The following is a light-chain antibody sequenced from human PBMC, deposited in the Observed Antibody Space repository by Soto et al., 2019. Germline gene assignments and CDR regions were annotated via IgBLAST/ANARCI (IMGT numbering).Light chain of an antibody. Sequence: QSALTQPASVSGSPGQSITISCTGASSDVGGFDHVSWYQQHPGKVPRLLIYDVSSRPSGVSDRFSGSKSGNTASLTISGLQAEDVADYYCNSFTTTNTYVFGTGTKVTVL. CDR3: NSFTTTNTYV. V-gene: IGLV2-14*03. J-gene: IGLJ1*01. CDR2: DVS. CDR1: SSDVGGFDH.